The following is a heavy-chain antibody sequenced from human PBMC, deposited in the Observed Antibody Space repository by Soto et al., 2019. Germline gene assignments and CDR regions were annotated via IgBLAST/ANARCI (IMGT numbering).Heavy chain of an antibody. V-gene: IGHV3-30*18. Sequence: GGSLRLSCAASGFSFSSYGLHWVLQGPGKGLEWVAVISYDGSNKYYADSVKGRFTISRDNSKNTLYLQMNSLRAGDTAVVYRAKGRSGPYDSSGYPGDAFDIWGQGTMVTVSS. CDR1: GFSFSSYG. CDR2: ISYDGSNK. D-gene: IGHD3-22*01. CDR3: AKGRSGPYDSSGYPGDAFDI. J-gene: IGHJ3*02.